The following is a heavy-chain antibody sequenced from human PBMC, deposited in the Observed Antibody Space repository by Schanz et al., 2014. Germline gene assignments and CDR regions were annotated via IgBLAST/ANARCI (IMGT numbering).Heavy chain of an antibody. CDR2: ISHSGGSK. D-gene: IGHD1-1*01. V-gene: IGHV3-23*04. CDR1: GFTLSSYA. CDR3: ARAHGNNWYGKGLDY. J-gene: IGHJ4*02. Sequence: VQLVESGGGVVQPGRSLRLSCAAYGFTLSSYAMHWVRQAPGKGLEWVSSISHSGGSKYYADSVKGRFTISRDNSKNTLYLQMNSLRADDTAVYFCARAHGNNWYGKGLDYWGQGTQVTVSS.